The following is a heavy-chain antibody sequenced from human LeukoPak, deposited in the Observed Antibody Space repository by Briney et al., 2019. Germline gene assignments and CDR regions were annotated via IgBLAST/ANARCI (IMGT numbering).Heavy chain of an antibody. D-gene: IGHD3-22*01. V-gene: IGHV1-69*04. CDR2: SIPILGIA. J-gene: IGHJ4*02. CDR1: GGTLSSYA. CDR3: ARDATTYYYDSSGYYSYYFDY. Sequence: SVTVSCQASGGTLSSYAISWVRQAPGPAREWVGRSIPILGIANYAQKFQGRVTITADNTTSTAYMKLSSLIYEDTAVDYCARDATTYYYDSSGYYSYYFDYWGQGTLVTVSS.